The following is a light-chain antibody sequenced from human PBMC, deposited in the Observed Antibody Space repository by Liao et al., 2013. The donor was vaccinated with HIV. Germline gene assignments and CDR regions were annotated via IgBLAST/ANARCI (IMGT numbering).Light chain of an antibody. Sequence: SYVLTQPPSVSVGPGKTATVTCGGDNIGSKSVHWYQQRPGQAPLLVIYYDTDRPSGIPERFSGSNSGNTATLTISRVEAGDEADYYCHVWDSTSGHVFGTGTKVTVL. CDR3: HVWDSTSGHV. CDR2: YDT. V-gene: IGLV3-21*01. CDR1: NIGSKS. J-gene: IGLJ1*01.